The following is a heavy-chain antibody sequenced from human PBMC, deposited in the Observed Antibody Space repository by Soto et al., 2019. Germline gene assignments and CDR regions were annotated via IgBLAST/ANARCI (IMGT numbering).Heavy chain of an antibody. J-gene: IGHJ4*02. CDR1: GGTFSSYA. CDR3: ASHSDSSGYYYRGLDY. Sequence: QVQLVQSGAEVKKPGSSVKVSCKASGGTFSSYAISWVRQAPGQGLEWMGGIIPIFGTADYAQKFQGRVTVTADESTRTGKLELSRLGSEDRAVYYCASHSDSSGYYYRGLDYWGQGTLVTVSS. CDR2: IIPIFGTA. D-gene: IGHD3-22*01. V-gene: IGHV1-69*12.